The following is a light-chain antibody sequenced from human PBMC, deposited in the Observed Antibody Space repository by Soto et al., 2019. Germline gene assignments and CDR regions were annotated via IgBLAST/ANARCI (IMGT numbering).Light chain of an antibody. CDR2: AAS. J-gene: IGKJ4*01. CDR1: QDIRND. CDR3: LQDYVWPFS. V-gene: IGKV1-6*02. Sequence: AIPMTQSPSSLSASVGDRVTITCRASQDIRNDLGWYQQKPGKAPKLLIYAASSLQNDVPSRFSGSGSGTDFTLTITSLQSEDFATYSCLQDYVWPFSFGGGTRVEIK.